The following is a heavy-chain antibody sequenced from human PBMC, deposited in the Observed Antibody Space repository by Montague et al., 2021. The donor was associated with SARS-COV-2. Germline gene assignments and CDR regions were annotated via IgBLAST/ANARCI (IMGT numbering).Heavy chain of an antibody. Sequence: SETLSLTCTVSGGSIGSHYWSWIRLPPGKGLERVGHIYYTWITKYKSSLKSRVTISVDTSKNQLSLKLDSVTAADTAVYYCARGSGSASATWFDPWGQGTLVTVSS. CDR1: GGSIGSHY. V-gene: IGHV4-59*11. CDR2: IYYTWIT. D-gene: IGHD6-25*01. CDR3: ARGSGSASATWFDP. J-gene: IGHJ5*02.